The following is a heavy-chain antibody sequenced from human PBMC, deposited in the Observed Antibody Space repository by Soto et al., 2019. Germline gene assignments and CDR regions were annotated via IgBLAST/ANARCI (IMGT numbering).Heavy chain of an antibody. CDR3: ARGVFTRSFDF. Sequence: SETLCLTCTVAGDSINGNVYYWGWIRQPPGKGLEWIAYIYYSGDTFYTPSLKSRLTMSLDTSKNQFSLRLNSVTAADTAVYYCARGVFTRSFDFWGQGALVTVSS. CDR2: IYYSGDT. D-gene: IGHD2-8*01. J-gene: IGHJ4*02. V-gene: IGHV4-30-4*01. CDR1: GDSINGNVYY.